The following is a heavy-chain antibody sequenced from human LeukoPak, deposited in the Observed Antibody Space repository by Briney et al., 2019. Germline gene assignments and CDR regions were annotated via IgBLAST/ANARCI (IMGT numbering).Heavy chain of an antibody. CDR3: ATRYMETGYSSGWYLPFFDY. J-gene: IGHJ4*02. Sequence: VASVKVSCKASGYTFTSYGISWVRQAPGQGLEWMGWISAYNGNTNYAQKLQGRVTMTTDTSTSTAYMELRSLRSDDTAVYYCATRYMETGYSSGWYLPFFDYWGQGTLVTVSS. CDR1: GYTFTSYG. V-gene: IGHV1-18*01. CDR2: ISAYNGNT. D-gene: IGHD6-19*01.